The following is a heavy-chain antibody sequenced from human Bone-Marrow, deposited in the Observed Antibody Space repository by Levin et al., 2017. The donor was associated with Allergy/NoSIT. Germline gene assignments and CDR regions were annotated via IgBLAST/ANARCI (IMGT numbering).Heavy chain of an antibody. D-gene: IGHD1-26*01. J-gene: IGHJ6*02. V-gene: IGHV3-21*01. CDR3: ARAPRDSGSFGMDV. CDR1: GFTLMTSN. CDR2: ISSRGREI. Sequence: GGSLRLSCAASGFTLMTSNMNWVRQAPGKGLEWVSSISSRGREIFYADSMRGRFTISKDSASKLLFLEMNHLRVEDTAVYYCARAPRDSGSFGMDVWGQGTTVTVSS.